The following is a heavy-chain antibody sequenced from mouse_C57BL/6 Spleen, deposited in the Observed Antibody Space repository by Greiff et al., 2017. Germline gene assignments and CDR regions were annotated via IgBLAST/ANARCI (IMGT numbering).Heavy chain of an antibody. D-gene: IGHD1-1*01. CDR1: GFTFSSYT. CDR3: ARLTTVVATDYFDY. V-gene: IGHV5-9*01. CDR2: ISGGGGNT. Sequence: EVKVVESGGGLVKPGGSLKLSCAASGFTFSSYTMSWVRQTPEKRLEWVATISGGGGNTYYPDSVKGRFTISRDNAKNTLYLQMSSLRSEDTALYYCARLTTVVATDYFDYWGQGTTLTVSS. J-gene: IGHJ2*01.